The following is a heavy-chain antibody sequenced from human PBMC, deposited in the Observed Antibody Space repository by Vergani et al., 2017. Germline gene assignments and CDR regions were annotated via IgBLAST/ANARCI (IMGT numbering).Heavy chain of an antibody. CDR2: LSASDRRT. CDR1: GFTFIMHA. D-gene: IGHD6-19*01. V-gene: IGHV3-23*01. J-gene: IGHJ3*02. Sequence: EVQLLESGGDLVQPGGSLRLSCAASGFTFIMHAMSWVRQAPGKGVEWVSTLSASDRRTHYADSVKGRFTISRDNSKNTLFLHMDSLRPEDTAVYYCAKVGRSEVAGTFGAFDIWGQGTMVTGSS. CDR3: AKVGRSEVAGTFGAFDI.